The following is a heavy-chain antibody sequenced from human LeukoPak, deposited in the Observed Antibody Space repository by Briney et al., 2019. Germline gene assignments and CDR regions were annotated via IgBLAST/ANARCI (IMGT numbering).Heavy chain of an antibody. D-gene: IGHD2-8*01. V-gene: IGHV3-21*01. J-gene: IGHJ4*02. CDR1: GFTFSSYS. CDR2: ISSSSSYI. Sequence: PGGSLRLSCAASGFTFSSYSMNWVRQAPGKGLEWVSSISSSSSYIYYADSVKGRFTISRDNAENSLYLQMNSLRAEDTAVYYCARTAAAGVWYYFDYWGQGTLVTVSS. CDR3: ARTAAAGVWYYFDY.